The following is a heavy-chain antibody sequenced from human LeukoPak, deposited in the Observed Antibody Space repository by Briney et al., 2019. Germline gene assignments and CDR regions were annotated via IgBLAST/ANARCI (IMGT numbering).Heavy chain of an antibody. V-gene: IGHV4-59*01. Sequence: SETLSLTCTVSGGSISSYYWSWLRQPPGKGLEWLGYIYYSGSTNYNPSLKSRVTISVDTSKNQFSLKLSSVTAADTAVYYCARDGYSYGPNWYFDLWGRGTPVTVSS. CDR1: GGSISSYY. D-gene: IGHD5-18*01. J-gene: IGHJ2*01. CDR3: ARDGYSYGPNWYFDL. CDR2: IYYSGST.